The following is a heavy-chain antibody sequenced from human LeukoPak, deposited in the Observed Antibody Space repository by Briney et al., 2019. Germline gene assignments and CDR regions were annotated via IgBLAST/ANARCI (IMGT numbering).Heavy chain of an antibody. J-gene: IGHJ5*02. V-gene: IGHV3-30-3*01. CDR3: ARAGYYDSSGYYVNWFDP. D-gene: IGHD3-22*01. Sequence: PGGSLRLSCEAAGFTFSSYVMHWVRQAPGKGLEWVALISYDGNNKYYADSVKGRFTISRDNSKNTLYLQMNSLRAEDTAVYYCARAGYYDSSGYYVNWFDPWGQGTLVTVSS. CDR2: ISYDGNNK. CDR1: GFTFSSYV.